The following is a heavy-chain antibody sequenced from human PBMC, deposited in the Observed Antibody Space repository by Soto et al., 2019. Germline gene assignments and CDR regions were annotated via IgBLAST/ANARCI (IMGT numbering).Heavy chain of an antibody. D-gene: IGHD6-19*01. V-gene: IGHV3-21*01. J-gene: IGHJ4*02. Sequence: EVQLVESGGGLVKPGGSLRLSCAASGFTFSSYSMNWVRQAPGKGLEWVSSISSSSSYIYYADSVKGRFTISRDNAKNSLYLQMNSLRAEDTAVYYCAIDAYSSGWYGDYFDYWGQGTLVTGSS. CDR2: ISSSSSYI. CDR3: AIDAYSSGWYGDYFDY. CDR1: GFTFSSYS.